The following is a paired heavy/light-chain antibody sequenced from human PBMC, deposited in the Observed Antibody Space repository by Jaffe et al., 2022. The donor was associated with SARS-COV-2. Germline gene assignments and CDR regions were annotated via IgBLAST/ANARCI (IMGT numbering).Light chain of an antibody. CDR2: KAS. CDR3: QQYNSYIYT. Sequence: DIQMTQSPSTLSASVGDRVTITCRASQSISSWLAWYQQKPGKAPKLLIYKASSLESGVPSRFSGSGSGTEFTLTISSLQPDDFATYYCQQYNSYIYTFGQGTKLEIK. V-gene: IGKV1-5*03. CDR1: QSISSW. J-gene: IGKJ2*01.
Heavy chain of an antibody. CDR3: AREGAHSSGWYDWPHYYYYYGMDV. J-gene: IGHJ6*02. CDR2: IYTSGST. D-gene: IGHD6-19*01. CDR1: GGSISSGSYY. Sequence: QVQLQESGPGLVKPSQTLSLTCTVSGGSISSGSYYWSWIRQPAGKGLEWIGRIYTSGSTNYNPSLKSRVTISVDTSKNQFSLKLSSVTAADTAVYYCAREGAHSSGWYDWPHYYYYYGMDVWGQGTTVTVSS. V-gene: IGHV4-61*02.